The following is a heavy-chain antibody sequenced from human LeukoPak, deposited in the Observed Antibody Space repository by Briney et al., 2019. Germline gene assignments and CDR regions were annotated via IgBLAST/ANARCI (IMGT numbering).Heavy chain of an antibody. CDR1: GFTFSSYG. J-gene: IGHJ5*02. CDR3: ARGGFGSGWYGPNSFDP. V-gene: IGHV3-48*04. D-gene: IGHD6-19*01. CDR2: ISSSGRTI. Sequence: GGSLRLSCAVSGFTFSSYGMSWVRQAPGKGLEWVSYISSSGRTIYYADSVKGRFTISRDNAKNSLYLQMNSLRAEDTAVYYCARGGFGSGWYGPNSFDPWGQGTLVTVSS.